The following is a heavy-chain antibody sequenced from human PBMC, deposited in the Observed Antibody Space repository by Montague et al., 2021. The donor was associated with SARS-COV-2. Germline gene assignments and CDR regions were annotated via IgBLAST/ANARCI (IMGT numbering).Heavy chain of an antibody. CDR1: GGSFSTYS. J-gene: IGHJ6*03. V-gene: IGHV4-34*01. D-gene: IGHD3-10*01. CDR2: VHHGGST. CDR3: ARLGGGVVPSPILGVGPYYSYYSMDV. Sequence: SETLSLTCAVHGGSFSTYSWNWIRQPPGKGLEWIGEVHHGGSTNYNPSLKSRVTISADTSKSQFSLKLTSVAAADTAVYYCARLGGGVVPSPILGVGPYYSYYSMDVWGKGTTVTVSS.